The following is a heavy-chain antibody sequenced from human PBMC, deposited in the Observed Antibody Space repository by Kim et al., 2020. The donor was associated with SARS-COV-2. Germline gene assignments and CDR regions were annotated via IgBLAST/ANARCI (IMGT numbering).Heavy chain of an antibody. Sequence: TSYAESVRARSTISRANSKVQLYLTMNTLGAEDTVMYYCAKDILERYLDYWGQGTLVTVSS. D-gene: IGHD1-1*01. CDR3: AKDILERYLDY. J-gene: IGHJ4*02. V-gene: IGHV3-23*01. CDR2: T.